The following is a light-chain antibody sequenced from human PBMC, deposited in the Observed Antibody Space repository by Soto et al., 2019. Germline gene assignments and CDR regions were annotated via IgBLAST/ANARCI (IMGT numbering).Light chain of an antibody. V-gene: IGKV1-9*01. CDR2: DAS. CDR1: QGISSY. J-gene: IGKJ4*01. Sequence: DIQLTQFPSLLSASVGDRVTITCRASQGISSYLAWYQQKPGKAPKLLIYDASTLERGVPSRFSGSGSGTEFTLTISSLQPEDFATYYCQQLNGYLALTFGGGTKVDIK. CDR3: QQLNGYLALT.